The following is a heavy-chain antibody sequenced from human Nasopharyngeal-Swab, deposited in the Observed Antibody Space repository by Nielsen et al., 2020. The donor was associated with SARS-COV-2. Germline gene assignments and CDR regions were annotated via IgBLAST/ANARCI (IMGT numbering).Heavy chain of an antibody. V-gene: IGHV3-43*02. J-gene: IGHJ4*02. Sequence: GGSLRLSCAASGFTFDDCAMHWVRQAPGKGLEWISLISGDATNTYSADSVKGRFTISRDNSKNSLYLQMNSLRSEDTALYYCAKGISGTYYSVDFWGQGTLVTVSS. CDR2: ISGDATNT. CDR3: AKGISGTYYSVDF. CDR1: GFTFDDCA. D-gene: IGHD1-26*01.